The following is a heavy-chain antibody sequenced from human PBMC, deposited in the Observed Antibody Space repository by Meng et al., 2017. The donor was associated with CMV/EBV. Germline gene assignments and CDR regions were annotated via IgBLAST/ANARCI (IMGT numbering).Heavy chain of an antibody. J-gene: IGHJ4*02. Sequence: QEQGPGLLKPSETPAPTCTVSCGSISSSSYDWGWIREPPGKGLEWNGSIYYSGSTYYHPSLKSRVTISVDTSKNQFSLKLSSVTAADTAVYYCARDRRKTDYGGNSDDYWGQGTLVTVSS. CDR3: ARDRRKTDYGGNSDDY. V-gene: IGHV4-39*07. CDR2: IYYSGST. CDR1: CGSISSSSYD. D-gene: IGHD4-23*01.